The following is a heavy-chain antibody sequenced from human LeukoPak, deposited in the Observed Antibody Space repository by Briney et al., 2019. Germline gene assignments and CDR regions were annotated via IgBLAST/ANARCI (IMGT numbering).Heavy chain of an antibody. Sequence: ASVKVSCEASGGTFSSYAISWVRQAPGQGLEWMGRIIPILGIANYAQKFQGRVTITADKSTSTAYMELSSLRSEDTAVYYCATYAFDIWGQGTMVTVSS. CDR3: ATYAFDI. CDR1: GGTFSSYA. CDR2: IIPILGIA. J-gene: IGHJ3*02. V-gene: IGHV1-69*04.